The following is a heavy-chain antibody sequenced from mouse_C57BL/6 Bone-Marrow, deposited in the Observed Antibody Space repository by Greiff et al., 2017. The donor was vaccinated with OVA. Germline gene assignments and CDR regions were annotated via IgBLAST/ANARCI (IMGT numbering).Heavy chain of an antibody. CDR3: QERVGYSYSMDY. D-gene: IGHD3-1*01. V-gene: IGHV1-64*01. CDR1: GYTFTSYW. J-gene: IGHJ2*01. Sequence: QVQLQQPGAELVKPGASVKLSCKASGYTFTSYWMHWVKQRPGQGLEWIGMIHPDSGSTNYNEKFKGKATLTVDKSSSTAYMQLSSLTSEDSAVYCGQERVGYSYSMDYWGQGTTLTVSS. CDR2: IHPDSGST.